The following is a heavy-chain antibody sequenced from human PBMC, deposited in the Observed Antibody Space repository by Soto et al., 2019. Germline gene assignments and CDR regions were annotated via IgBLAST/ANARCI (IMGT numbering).Heavy chain of an antibody. CDR1: RFAFSSYW. J-gene: IGHJ6*04. V-gene: IGHV3-7*03. D-gene: IGHD6-13*01. CDR2: IKQDGSEK. Sequence: SCPASRFAFSSYWRRWVRQAPGKGLEWVANIKQDGSEKYYVDSVKGRFTISRDNAKNSLYLQMNSLRAEDTAVYYCARERGGLEHLVRSSCGTAGWDTGTTVSVL. CDR3: ARERGGLEHLVRSSCGTAG.